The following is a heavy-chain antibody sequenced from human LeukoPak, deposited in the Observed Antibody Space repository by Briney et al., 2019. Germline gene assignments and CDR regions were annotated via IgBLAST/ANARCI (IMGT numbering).Heavy chain of an antibody. CDR3: ARVPYCSGGSCLLRGYYFDF. CDR1: GGTFSSYA. D-gene: IGHD2-15*01. V-gene: IGHV1-69*01. CDR2: FIPIFGTA. J-gene: IGHJ4*02. Sequence: SVKVSCKASGGTFSSYAISWVRQAPGQGLEWMGGFIPIFGTANYAQKFQGRVTITADESTSTAYMELSSLRSEDTAVYYCARVPYCSGGSCLLRGYYFDFWGQGTLVTVSS.